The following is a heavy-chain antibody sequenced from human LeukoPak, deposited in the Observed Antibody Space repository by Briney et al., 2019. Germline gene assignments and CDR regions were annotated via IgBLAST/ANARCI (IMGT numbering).Heavy chain of an antibody. Sequence: ASVKVSCKVSGYTLTELSMHWVRQAPGKGLEWMGGFGPEDGETIYAQKFQGRVTMTEDTSTDTAYMELSSLRSEDTAVYYCATTISSHIAASSGVAFDIWGQGTMVTVSS. J-gene: IGHJ3*02. D-gene: IGHD6-13*01. CDR1: GYTLTELS. CDR3: ATTISSHIAASSGVAFDI. V-gene: IGHV1-24*01. CDR2: FGPEDGET.